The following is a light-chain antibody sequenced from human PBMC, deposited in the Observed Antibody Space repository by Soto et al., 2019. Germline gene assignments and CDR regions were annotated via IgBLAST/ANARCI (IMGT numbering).Light chain of an antibody. CDR2: EVS. J-gene: IGLJ2*01. Sequence: QSVLTQPASVSGSPGQSITISCTGTSRDVGGYNYVSWYQQHPGKAPKLMIYEVSNRPSGVSNRFSGSKSGNTASLTISGLQAEDEADYYCSSYTSSSTLAFGGGTKLTVL. CDR3: SSYTSSSTLA. V-gene: IGLV2-14*01. CDR1: SRDVGGYNY.